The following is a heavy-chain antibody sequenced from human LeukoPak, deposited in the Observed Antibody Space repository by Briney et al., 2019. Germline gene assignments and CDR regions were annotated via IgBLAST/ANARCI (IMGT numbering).Heavy chain of an antibody. CDR1: GFHFTSYW. CDR2: IYPGDSDT. J-gene: IGHJ1*01. D-gene: IGHD2-15*01. CDR3: ARLQGDCSGGSCLKKYFQH. V-gene: IGHV5-51*01. Sequence: GGSRQISCHGSGFHFTSYWIGWARQLPGKGLEWMGVIYPGDSDTRYRPSFQGQANISAHKSNSTPSLQWSSLKASDTAMYYCARLQGDCSGGSCLKKYFQHWGEGALVTVSS.